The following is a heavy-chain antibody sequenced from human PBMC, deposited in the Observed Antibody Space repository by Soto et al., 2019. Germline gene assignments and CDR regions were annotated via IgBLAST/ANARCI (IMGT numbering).Heavy chain of an antibody. V-gene: IGHV3-30*03. Sequence: GGSLRLSCAASGFTFSSYGMHWVRQAPGKGLEWVAVISYDGSNKYYAGSVKGRFTISIDNAKKSLYLQMNSLRDEDTAVYYCAAWPRSHWYDYWGQGTLVTVSS. J-gene: IGHJ4*02. CDR2: ISYDGSNK. D-gene: IGHD2-15*01. CDR3: AAWPRSHWYDY. CDR1: GFTFSSYG.